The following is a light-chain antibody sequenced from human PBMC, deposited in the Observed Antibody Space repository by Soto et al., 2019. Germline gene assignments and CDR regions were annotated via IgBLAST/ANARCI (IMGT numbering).Light chain of an antibody. CDR1: RSVSTRY. J-gene: IGKJ2*01. CDR2: GAS. CDR3: QQFGDSPPAFT. V-gene: IGKV3-20*01. Sequence: ESMLTKSPGTLSLSPGERATLSCRASRSVSTRYITWYQQKPGQAPRLLIYGASIRATGIPDRFSVSGSGTDFTLTISRLEAEDCAVYYCQQFGDSPPAFTFGQGTKLEI.